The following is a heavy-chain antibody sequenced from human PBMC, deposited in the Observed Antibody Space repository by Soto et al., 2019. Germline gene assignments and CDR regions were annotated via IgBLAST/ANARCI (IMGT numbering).Heavy chain of an antibody. CDR1: GGSFSGYY. Sequence: LSLTCAVYGGSFSGYYWSWIRQPPGKGLEWIGEINHSGSTNYNPSLKSRVTISVDTSKNQFSLKLSSVTAADTAVYYCARGGYDFRSGYVYYYGMDVWGQGTTVTVSS. J-gene: IGHJ6*02. V-gene: IGHV4-34*01. CDR2: INHSGST. CDR3: ARGGYDFRSGYVYYYGMDV. D-gene: IGHD3-3*01.